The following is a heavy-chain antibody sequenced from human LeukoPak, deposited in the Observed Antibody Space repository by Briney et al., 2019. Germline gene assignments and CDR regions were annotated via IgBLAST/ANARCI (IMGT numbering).Heavy chain of an antibody. Sequence: PSQTMSLTCTVSGYSISSGYYWGWIRQPPGRGLEWIGRIYHSGSTYYTPSLKSRVHISVDTSKNQLSLNLSSVTAPNTPVFFWARRRMRIFGVVRRGPFDLGRQGTRLTVSS. CDR3: ARRRMRIFGVVRRGPFDL. D-gene: IGHD3-3*01. CDR2: IYHSGST. CDR1: GYSISSGYY. J-gene: IGHJ3*01. V-gene: IGHV4-38-2*02.